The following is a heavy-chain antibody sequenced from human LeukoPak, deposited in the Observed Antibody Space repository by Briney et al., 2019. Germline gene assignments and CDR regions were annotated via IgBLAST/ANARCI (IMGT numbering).Heavy chain of an antibody. V-gene: IGHV3-13*01. CDR2: IGTAGDT. CDR1: GFTFSSDD. J-gene: IGHJ3*02. D-gene: IGHD3-9*01. Sequence: GGSLRLSCAAPGFTFSSDDRHWVPQATGRGLEWVSAIGTAGDTYYRGCVKGRFTISRENAKNSLYLQMNSLRAGDTAVYYCARDIFGAFDIWGQGTMVTVSS. CDR3: ARDIFGAFDI.